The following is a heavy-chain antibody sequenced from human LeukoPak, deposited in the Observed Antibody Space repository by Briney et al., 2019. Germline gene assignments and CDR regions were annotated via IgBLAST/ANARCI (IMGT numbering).Heavy chain of an antibody. CDR3: ARGGGKGLVV. V-gene: IGHV4-34*01. D-gene: IGHD3/OR15-3a*01. CDR2: INHSGST. J-gene: IGHJ4*02. CDR1: GGSFSGYY. Sequence: SETLSLTRAVYGGSFSGYYWTWLRQPPGTGLEWIGEINHSGSTNYNPSLKSRVTISVDTSKNQFSLKLSSVTAADTAVYYCARGGGKGLVVWGQGTLVTVSS.